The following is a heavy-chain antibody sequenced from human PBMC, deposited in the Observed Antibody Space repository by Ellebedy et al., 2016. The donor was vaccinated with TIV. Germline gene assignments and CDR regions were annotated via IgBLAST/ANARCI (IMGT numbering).Heavy chain of an antibody. CDR3: AGVRHSWFDP. J-gene: IGHJ5*02. Sequence: MPSETLSLTCTVSGGSTSRYYWSWLRQPPGKGLEWIGYLYHSGSANYHPSLRSRVTISSDTSKKKITLNLTSVTAADTAIDYCAGVRHSWFDPWGQGTLVTVSS. V-gene: IGHV4-59*01. CDR1: GGSTSRYY. CDR2: LYHSGSA.